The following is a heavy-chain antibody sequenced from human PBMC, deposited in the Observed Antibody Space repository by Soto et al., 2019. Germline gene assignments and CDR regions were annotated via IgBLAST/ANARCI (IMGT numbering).Heavy chain of an antibody. CDR1: GFTFSSYA. D-gene: IGHD2-21*02. V-gene: IGHV3-23*01. J-gene: IGHJ4*02. Sequence: SLRLSCAASGFTFSSYAMSWVRQAPGKGLEWVSAISGSGGSTYYADSVKGRFTISRDNSKNTLYLQMNSLRAEDTAVYYCAKALKLRSCGGDCADYWGQGTLVTVSS. CDR3: AKALKLRSCGGDCADY. CDR2: ISGSGGST.